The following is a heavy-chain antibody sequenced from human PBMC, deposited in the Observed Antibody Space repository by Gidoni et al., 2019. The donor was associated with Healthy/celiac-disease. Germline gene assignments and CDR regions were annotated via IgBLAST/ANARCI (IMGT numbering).Heavy chain of an antibody. V-gene: IGHV1-69*09. D-gene: IGHD7-27*01. CDR2: IIPILGIA. CDR1: GATFSSYA. J-gene: IGHJ6*02. Sequence: QVQLVQSGAEVKTPGSSVNVSCKASGATFSSYAISWVRQAPGQGLEWMGRIIPILGIANYAQKFQGRVTITADKSTSTAYMELSSLRSEDTAVYYCARGSPGDYYYGMDVWGQGTTVTVSS. CDR3: ARGSPGDYYYGMDV.